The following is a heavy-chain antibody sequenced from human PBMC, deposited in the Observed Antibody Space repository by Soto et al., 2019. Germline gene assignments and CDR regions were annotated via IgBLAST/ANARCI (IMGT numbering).Heavy chain of an antibody. V-gene: IGHV1-69*01. CDR1: GGTFNSYD. J-gene: IGHJ5*02. CDR3: ARLSRPNYYDTSGFFKHNWFDP. CDR2: IIPIVETP. D-gene: IGHD3-22*01. Sequence: QVQLVQSGAEVKKPGSSMKVSCKASGGTFNSYDINWVRQAPGQGLEWMGGIIPIVETPKYAQKFQGRVTITADESTNTVSVELSSLRSEDTAMYYCARLSRPNYYDTSGFFKHNWFDPWGQGTLVTVSS.